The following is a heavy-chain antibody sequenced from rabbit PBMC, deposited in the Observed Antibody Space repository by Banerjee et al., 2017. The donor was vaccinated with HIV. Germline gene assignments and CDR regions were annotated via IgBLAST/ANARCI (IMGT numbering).Heavy chain of an antibody. Sequence: QLKETGGGLVQPGGSLTLSCKASGFDLTNDYMTWVRQAPGKGLEWIGYIDPVFGDTYYASWVNGRFTISRDNAQNTVFLQMTSLTAADTATYFCARVAACAFDLWGQGTLVTVS. V-gene: IGHV1S7*01. CDR3: ARVAACAFDL. J-gene: IGHJ4*01. CDR2: IDPVFGDT. D-gene: IGHD4-1*01. CDR1: GFDLTNDY.